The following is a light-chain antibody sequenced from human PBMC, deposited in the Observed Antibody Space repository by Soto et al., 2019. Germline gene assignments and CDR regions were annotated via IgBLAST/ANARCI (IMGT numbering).Light chain of an antibody. CDR2: DVT. V-gene: IGLV2-14*03. CDR3: SSFTTSSTLV. CDR1: SSDIGGYNF. Sequence: QSVLTQPASVSGSPGQSITISCTGTSSDIGGYNFVSWYQQHPGKAPKLLIYDVTNRPPGLSDRFSGSKSGNTASLTISGLQHEDEVNYLCSSFTTSSTLVFGGGTKVTVL. J-gene: IGLJ3*02.